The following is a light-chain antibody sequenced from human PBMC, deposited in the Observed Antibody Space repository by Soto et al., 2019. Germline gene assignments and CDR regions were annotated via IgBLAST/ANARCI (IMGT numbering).Light chain of an antibody. CDR1: QSVSRSY. CDR2: GAS. J-gene: IGKJ3*01. Sequence: EIVLTQSPGTLSLSPGERATLSCRASQSVSRSYLAWYQQKPGQAPRLLIYGASSRATGIPDRISGSGSGTDFTLTISRLEPEDFAVYYCQQYGSPPLTFGPGTKVDIK. CDR3: QQYGSPPLT. V-gene: IGKV3-20*01.